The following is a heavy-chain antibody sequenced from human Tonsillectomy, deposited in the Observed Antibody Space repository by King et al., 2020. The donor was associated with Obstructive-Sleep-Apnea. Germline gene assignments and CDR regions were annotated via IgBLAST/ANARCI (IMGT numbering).Heavy chain of an antibody. V-gene: IGHV3-7*03. D-gene: IGHD5-12*01. Sequence: VQLVESGGGLVQPGGSLRLSCAGSGFTFSDYWMTWVRQAPGKGLERVANINRDGGVRNYVDSMRDRFTISRDNAKDSLYLQMSSLRDEDTAVYFCARDQDLWQNRAWLDAYDLWGQGTMVAVSS. CDR1: GFTFSDYW. CDR3: ARDQDLWQNRAWLDAYDL. CDR2: INRDGGVR. J-gene: IGHJ3*01.